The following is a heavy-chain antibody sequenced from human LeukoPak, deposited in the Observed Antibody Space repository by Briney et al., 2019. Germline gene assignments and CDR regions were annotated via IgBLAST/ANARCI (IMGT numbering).Heavy chain of an antibody. CDR2: IKQDGSEK. J-gene: IGHJ5*02. D-gene: IGHD3-10*01. V-gene: IGHV3-7*01. CDR1: GFTFSSYW. CDR3: ARDSAEYYGSGSYLRANNWFDP. Sequence: GGSLRLSCAASGFTFSSYWMSWVRQAPGKGLEWVANIKQDGSEKYYVDSVKGRFTISRDNAKNSLYLQMNSLRAEDTAVYYCARDSAEYYGSGSYLRANNWFDPWGQGTLVTVSS.